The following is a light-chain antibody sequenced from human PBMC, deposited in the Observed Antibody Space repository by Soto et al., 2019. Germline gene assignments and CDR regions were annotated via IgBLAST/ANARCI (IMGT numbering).Light chain of an antibody. CDR2: EVS. V-gene: IGLV2-14*03. Sequence: QSVLTQPASVSRSPGQSITISCTGTSSDVGAYYYVSWYRQHPGTAPKLMIYEVSNRPSGVSNRFSGSKSGNTASLTISGLQAEDELHYYCSSYTRDMILVFVVGTELTVL. CDR3: SSYTRDMILV. J-gene: IGLJ2*01. CDR1: SSDVGAYYY.